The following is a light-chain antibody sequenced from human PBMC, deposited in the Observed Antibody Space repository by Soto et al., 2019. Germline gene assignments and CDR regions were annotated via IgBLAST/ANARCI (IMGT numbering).Light chain of an antibody. CDR1: QSVGAY. Sequence: ERLMAQSPAILSVSPGERATLSCRTSQSVGAYLAWYQQKPGQAPRLLIYGASTRATGVPARFSGSDSGTEFTLTISRLQPEDFALYYCQQYNTWPLTFGAGTKVDIK. CDR2: GAS. J-gene: IGKJ4*01. V-gene: IGKV3-15*01. CDR3: QQYNTWPLT.